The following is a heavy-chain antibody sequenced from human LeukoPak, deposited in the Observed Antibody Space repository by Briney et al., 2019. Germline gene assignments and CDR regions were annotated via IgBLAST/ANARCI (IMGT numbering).Heavy chain of an antibody. CDR2: IRSKANSYAT. D-gene: IGHD6-19*01. V-gene: IGHV3-73*01. CDR1: GFTFSGSA. Sequence: GGSLRLSCAASGFTFSGSAMHWVRQASGKGLEWVGRIRSKANSYATAYAASVKGRFTISRDDSKNTAYLQMNSLKTEDTAVYYCTRLRGGAVAGTRYYYYYYMDVWGKGTTVTVPS. CDR3: TRLRGGAVAGTRYYYYYYMDV. J-gene: IGHJ6*03.